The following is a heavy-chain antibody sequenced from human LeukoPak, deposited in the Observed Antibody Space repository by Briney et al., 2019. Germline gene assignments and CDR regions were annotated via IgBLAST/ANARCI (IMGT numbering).Heavy chain of an antibody. CDR3: VGGFHQDIVVVPAASYADY. D-gene: IGHD2-2*01. Sequence: PGGSLRLSCAASGFTFSSYAMSWVRQAPGKGLEYVSAISSNGGSTYYADSVKGRFTISRDNSKNTLYLQMSSLRAEDTAVYYCVGGFHQDIVVVPAASYADYWGQGTLVTVSS. V-gene: IGHV3-64D*06. J-gene: IGHJ4*02. CDR1: GFTFSSYA. CDR2: ISSNGGST.